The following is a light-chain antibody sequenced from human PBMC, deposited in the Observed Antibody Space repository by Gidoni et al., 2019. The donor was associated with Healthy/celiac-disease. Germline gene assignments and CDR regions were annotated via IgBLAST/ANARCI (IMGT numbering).Light chain of an antibody. CDR3: GTWDSSLSAYV. CDR2: DNN. J-gene: IGLJ1*01. V-gene: IGLV1-51*01. CDR1: SSNIGNNF. Sequence: QSVFTQPPSVSAAPGQKVTISCSGSSSNIGNNFVSWYQQLPGTAPKLLIYDNNKRPSGIPDRFSGSKSGTSATLGITGLQTGDEVDYYCGTWDSSLSAYVFGTGTKVTVL.